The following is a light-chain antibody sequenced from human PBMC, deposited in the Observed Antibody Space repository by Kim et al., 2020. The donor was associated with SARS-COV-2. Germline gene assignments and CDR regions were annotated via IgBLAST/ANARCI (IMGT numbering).Light chain of an antibody. CDR1: QSISTY. Sequence: DIQMTQSPSSLSASVGDRVTITCRASQSISTYLNWYQQKPGKAPKLLIYAASSLQSGVPSRFSGSGSGTDFTLTISSLQPEDFATYYCQQSYSTPPITFRQGTRPEI. V-gene: IGKV1-39*01. CDR2: AAS. J-gene: IGKJ5*01. CDR3: QQSYSTPPIT.